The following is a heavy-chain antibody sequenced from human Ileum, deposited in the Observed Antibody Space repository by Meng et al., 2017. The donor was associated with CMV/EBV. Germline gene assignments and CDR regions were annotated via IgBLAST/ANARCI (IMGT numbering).Heavy chain of an antibody. Sequence: GESLKISCATSGFTFNTYWMNWVRQAPGKGLEWVANINQVGRDKYHGDSVKGRFTISRDNAKNSLYLEMDSLRVEDSAVYYCARDHHLMYYYDTSGYYPWGRGTLVTVSS. CDR1: GFTFNTYW. CDR3: ARDHHLMYYYDTSGYYP. CDR2: INQVGRDK. D-gene: IGHD3-22*01. V-gene: IGHV3-7*01. J-gene: IGHJ5*02.